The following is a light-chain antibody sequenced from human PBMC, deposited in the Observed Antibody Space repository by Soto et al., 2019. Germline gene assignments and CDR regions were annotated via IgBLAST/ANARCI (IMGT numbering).Light chain of an antibody. Sequence: QSVLTQPPSASGSPGQSVTISCTGTSSDVGGYNYVSWYQQHPGKAPQLMIYEVSKRPSGVPDRFSGSKSGNTASLTVSGLQAEEEADYYRSSYAGSNNVVFGGGTKLTVL. CDR1: SSDVGGYNY. J-gene: IGLJ2*01. CDR2: EVS. CDR3: SSYAGSNNVV. V-gene: IGLV2-8*01.